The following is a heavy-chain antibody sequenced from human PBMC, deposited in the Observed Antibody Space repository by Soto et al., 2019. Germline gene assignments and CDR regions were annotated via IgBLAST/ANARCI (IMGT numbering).Heavy chain of an antibody. D-gene: IGHD2-2*01. CDR2: RSYGGTT. J-gene: IGHJ1*01. CDR3: ARLYSASWFHGYFQH. CDR1: GDSFSRNSYY. Sequence: SETLSLTCTVAGDSFSRNSYYWGWVRQSPGKGLEWIGARSYGGTTYYSPSLESRVTISGDTSKNQFSLKVNSVTAADTAVYYCARLYSASWFHGYFQHWGQGILVTVS. V-gene: IGHV4-39*01.